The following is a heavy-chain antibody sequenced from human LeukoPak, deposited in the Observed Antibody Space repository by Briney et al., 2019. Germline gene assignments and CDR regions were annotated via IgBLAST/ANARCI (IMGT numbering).Heavy chain of an antibody. V-gene: IGHV4-59*01. CDR3: AREDGDYAPWFDP. CDR1: GGSISSYY. D-gene: IGHD4-17*01. CDR2: IYYSGST. Sequence: PSETLSLTCTVSGGSISSYYWSWIRQPPGKGLEWIGHIYYSGSTNYNPSLKSRVTISVDTSKNQFSLKLSSVTAADTAVYYCAREDGDYAPWFDPWGQGTLVTVSS. J-gene: IGHJ5*02.